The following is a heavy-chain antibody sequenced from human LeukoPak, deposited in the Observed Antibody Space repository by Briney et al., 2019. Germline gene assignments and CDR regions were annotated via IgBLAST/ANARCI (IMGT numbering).Heavy chain of an antibody. CDR2: INHSGST. Sequence: SETLSLTCAVYGGSFSGYYWSWIRQPPGKGLEWIGEINHSGSTNYNPSPKSRVTISVDTSKNQFSLKLSSVTAADTAVYYCARGRYCSSTSCYRSSDYYYGMDVWGQGTTVTVSS. CDR3: ARGRYCSSTSCYRSSDYYYGMDV. D-gene: IGHD2-2*02. V-gene: IGHV4-34*01. J-gene: IGHJ6*02. CDR1: GGSFSGYY.